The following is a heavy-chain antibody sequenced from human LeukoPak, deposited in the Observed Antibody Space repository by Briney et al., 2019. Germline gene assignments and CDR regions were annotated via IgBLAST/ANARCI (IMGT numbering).Heavy chain of an antibody. J-gene: IGHJ4*02. D-gene: IGHD3-22*01. V-gene: IGHV3-23*01. Sequence: GGSLRLSCAASGFTFSSYAMSWVRQAPGKGLEWVSAISGSGGSTYYADSVKGRFTISRDNSKNTLYLQMNSLRAEDTAVYYCAQGGMIYYDIPHFDCWGQGTLVTVSS. CDR3: AQGGMIYYDIPHFDC. CDR2: ISGSGGST. CDR1: GFTFSSYA.